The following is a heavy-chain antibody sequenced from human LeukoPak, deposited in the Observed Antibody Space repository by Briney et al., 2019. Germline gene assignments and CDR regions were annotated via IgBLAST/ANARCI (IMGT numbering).Heavy chain of an antibody. V-gene: IGHV4-30-2*01. D-gene: IGHD3-3*01. J-gene: IGHJ3*02. CDR2: IYHSGST. Sequence: SETLSLTCAVSGGSISSGGYSWSWIRQPPGKGLEWIGYIYHSGSTYYNPSLKSRVTISVDRSKNQFSLKLSSVTAADTAVYYCAVRRSIYDFWSGYYQLGAFDIWGQGTMVTVSS. CDR1: GGSISSGGYS. CDR3: AVRRSIYDFWSGYYQLGAFDI.